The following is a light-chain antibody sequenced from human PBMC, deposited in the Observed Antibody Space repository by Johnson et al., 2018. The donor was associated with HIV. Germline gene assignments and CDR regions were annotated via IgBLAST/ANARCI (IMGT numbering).Light chain of an antibody. Sequence: QSVLTKPPSVSAAPGQKVTISCSGSSSNIGNNYVSWYQQLPGTAPKLLIYDNNKRPSGIPDRFSGSKSGTSATLGITGLQTGDEADYYCRTWDSSLSAYVFGTGTKVTVL. CDR2: DNN. CDR1: SSNIGNNY. J-gene: IGLJ1*01. V-gene: IGLV1-51*01. CDR3: RTWDSSLSAYV.